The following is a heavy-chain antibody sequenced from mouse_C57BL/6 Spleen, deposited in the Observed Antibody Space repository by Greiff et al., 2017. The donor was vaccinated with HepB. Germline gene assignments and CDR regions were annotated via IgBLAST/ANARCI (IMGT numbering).Heavy chain of an antibody. CDR3: ARSGITTVVALYYFDY. Sequence: VQLQQPGAELVMPGASVKLSCKASGYTFTSYWMHWVKQRPGQGLEWIGEIDPSDSYTNYNQKFKGKSTLTVDKSSSTAYMQLSSLTSEDSAVYYCARSGITTVVALYYFDYWGQGTTLTVSS. J-gene: IGHJ2*01. CDR1: GYTFTSYW. D-gene: IGHD1-1*01. CDR2: IDPSDSYT. V-gene: IGHV1-69*01.